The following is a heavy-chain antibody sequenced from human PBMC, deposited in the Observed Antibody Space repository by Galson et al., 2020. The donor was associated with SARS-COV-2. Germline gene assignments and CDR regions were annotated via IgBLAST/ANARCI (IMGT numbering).Heavy chain of an antibody. D-gene: IGHD2-21*02. Sequence: ASVKVSCKASGYTFTSYYMHWVRQAPGQGLEWMGIINPSGGSTSYAQKFQGRVTMTRDTSTSTVYMELSSLRSEDTAVYYCARDTLGGSRNVDIVVVTALDYWGQGTLVTVSS. J-gene: IGHJ4*02. CDR2: INPSGGST. CDR1: GYTFTSYY. V-gene: IGHV1-46*01. CDR3: ARDTLGGSRNVDIVVVTALDY.